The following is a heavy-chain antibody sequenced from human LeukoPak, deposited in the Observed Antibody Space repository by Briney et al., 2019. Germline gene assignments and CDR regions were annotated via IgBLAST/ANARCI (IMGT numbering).Heavy chain of an antibody. V-gene: IGHV3-23*01. Sequence: GGSLRLSCAASGFTFSSYAMSWVRQAPGKGLGRVSAISGSGGSTYYADSVKGRFTISRDNSKNTLYLQMNSLRAEDTAVYYCAKSPHCSGGSCYEVDAFDIWGQGTMVTVSS. CDR1: GFTFSSYA. D-gene: IGHD2-15*01. J-gene: IGHJ3*02. CDR3: AKSPHCSGGSCYEVDAFDI. CDR2: ISGSGGST.